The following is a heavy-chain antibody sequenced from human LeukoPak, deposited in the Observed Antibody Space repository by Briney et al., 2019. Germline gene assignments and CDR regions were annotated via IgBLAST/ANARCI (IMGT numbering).Heavy chain of an antibody. CDR2: IFYSGST. J-gene: IGHJ4*02. CDR1: GGSISSYY. Sequence: PSETLSLTCTVSGGSISSYYWSWIRQPPGKGLEWIGYIFYSGSTNYNPSLKSRVTISGDTSKNQFSLKLTSVTAADTAVYYCARRRVYDYVQNYFDYWGQGTLVTVSS. D-gene: IGHD3-16*01. CDR3: ARRRVYDYVQNYFDY. V-gene: IGHV4-59*08.